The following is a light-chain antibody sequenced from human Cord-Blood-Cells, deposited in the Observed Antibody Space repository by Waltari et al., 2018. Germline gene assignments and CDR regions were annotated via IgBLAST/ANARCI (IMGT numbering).Light chain of an antibody. CDR3: CSYAGSSTWV. J-gene: IGLJ3*02. V-gene: IGLV2-23*01. CDR1: SSDVGSYNL. CDR2: ECS. Sequence: QSALTQPASVFGSPGQSITISCTGTSSDVGSYNLVSWYQQHPGKAPKIMIYECSKRPSGVSNRFSGSKSGNTASLTISGLQAEYEADYYCCSYAGSSTWVFGGGTKLTVL.